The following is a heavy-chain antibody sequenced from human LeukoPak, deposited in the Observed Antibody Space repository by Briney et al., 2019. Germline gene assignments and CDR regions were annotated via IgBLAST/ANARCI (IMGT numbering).Heavy chain of an antibody. Sequence: GGSLRLSCAASGFTLSSYAMSWVRQAPGKGLEWVSAISGSGGSTYYADSVKGRFTISRDNSKNTLYLQMNSLRAEDTAVYYCAKGRYYYDSSGYYTHWGQGTLVTVSS. CDR3: AKGRYYYDSSGYYTH. J-gene: IGHJ4*02. CDR1: GFTLSSYA. V-gene: IGHV3-23*01. CDR2: ISGSGGST. D-gene: IGHD3-22*01.